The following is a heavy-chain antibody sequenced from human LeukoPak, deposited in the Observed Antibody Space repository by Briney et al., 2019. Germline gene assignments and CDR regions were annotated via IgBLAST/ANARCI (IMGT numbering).Heavy chain of an antibody. CDR1: GFTLSRYG. J-gene: IGHJ3*01. CDR2: ISDDGSEK. Sequence: PGGSLRLSCAASGFTLSRYGMHWVRQAPGKGLEWLAVISDDGSEKYNADSVKGRFTISRDNSKNTLYLQMNSLRAEDTGLYYCAKVVSGSRNAFDVWGQGTLVTVSS. V-gene: IGHV3-30*18. D-gene: IGHD3-22*01. CDR3: AKVVSGSRNAFDV.